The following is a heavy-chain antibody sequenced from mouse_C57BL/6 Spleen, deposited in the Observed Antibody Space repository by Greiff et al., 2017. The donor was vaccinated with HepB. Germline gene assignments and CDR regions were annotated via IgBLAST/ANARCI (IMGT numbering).Heavy chain of an antibody. D-gene: IGHD2-5*01. V-gene: IGHV1-81*01. Sequence: QVQLQQSGAELARPGASVKLSCKASGYTFTSYGISWVKQRTGQGLEWIGEIYPRSGNTYYNEKFKGKARLTADKSSSTAYMELRSLTSEDSAVYCCARSFIGTTGDGYFDVWGTGTTVTVSS. CDR2: IYPRSGNT. J-gene: IGHJ1*03. CDR1: GYTFTSYG. CDR3: ARSFIGTTGDGYFDV.